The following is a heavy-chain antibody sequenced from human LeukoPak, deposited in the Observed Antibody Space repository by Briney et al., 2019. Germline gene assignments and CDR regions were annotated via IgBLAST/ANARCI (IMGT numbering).Heavy chain of an antibody. D-gene: IGHD6-19*01. Sequence: SETLSLTCTVSGGSISSSSYYWGWIRQPPGKGLEWMGSIYYSGSTYYNPPLKSRVTISVDTSKNQFSLKLSSVTAADTAVYYCARRKAIAVFFFDYWGQGTLVTVSS. CDR1: GGSISSSSYY. V-gene: IGHV4-39*01. CDR2: IYYSGST. CDR3: ARRKAIAVFFFDY. J-gene: IGHJ4*02.